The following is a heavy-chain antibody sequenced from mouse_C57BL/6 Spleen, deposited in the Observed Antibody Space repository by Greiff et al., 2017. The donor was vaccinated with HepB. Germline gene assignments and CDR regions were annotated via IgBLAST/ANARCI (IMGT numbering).Heavy chain of an antibody. D-gene: IGHD2-4*01. CDR1: GYSFTGYY. CDR2: IYPYNGVS. V-gene: IGHV1-31*01. Sequence: VQLKESGPELVKPGASVKISCKASGYSFTGYYMHWVKQSHGNILDWIGYIYPYNGVSSYNQKFKGKATLTVDKSSSTAYMELRSLTSEDSAVYYCARGETRGPNSDWYAMDYWGQGTSVTVSS. J-gene: IGHJ4*01. CDR3: ARGETRGPNSDWYAMDY.